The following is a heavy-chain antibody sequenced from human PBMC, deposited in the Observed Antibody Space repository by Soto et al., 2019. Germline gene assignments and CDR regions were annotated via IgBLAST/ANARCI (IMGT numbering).Heavy chain of an antibody. CDR2: SYYSGST. CDR3: ARSHVDTAMVPFDY. Sequence: SETLSLTCTISGGSISSGDYFWSWIRQPPGKGLEWIGCSYYSGSTYYNPSLKSRVTISVDTSKNQFSLKLSSVTAADTAVYYCARSHVDTAMVPFDYWGQGTLVTVSS. D-gene: IGHD5-18*01. J-gene: IGHJ4*02. V-gene: IGHV4-39*01. CDR1: GGSISSGDYF.